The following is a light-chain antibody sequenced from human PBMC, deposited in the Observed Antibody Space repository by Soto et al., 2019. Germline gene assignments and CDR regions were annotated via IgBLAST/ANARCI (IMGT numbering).Light chain of an antibody. J-gene: IGKJ1*01. V-gene: IGKV3-20*01. CDR1: QSVSSSY. CDR3: QQSGT. CDR2: GAS. Sequence: EIVLTQSPGTLSFSPGERATLSCRASQSVSSSYLAWYQQKPGQAPRLIIYGASSRATGITDRFSGSGSGTDLTRTISRLEPEDFDVYYCQQSGTVGQGTKVDIX.